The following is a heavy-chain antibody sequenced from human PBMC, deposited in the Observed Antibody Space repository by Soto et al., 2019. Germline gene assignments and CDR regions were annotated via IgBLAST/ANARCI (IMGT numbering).Heavy chain of an antibody. J-gene: IGHJ3*02. D-gene: IGHD1-26*01. V-gene: IGHV5-51*01. CDR2: IYPGDSDT. Sequence: GESLKISCKGSGYSFTSYWIGWVRQMPGKGLEWMGIIYPGDSDTRYSPSFQGQVTISADKSISTAYLQWSSLKASDTAMYYCARFLIVGAARPTEDALDICGQGTMVTVS. CDR1: GYSFTSYW. CDR3: ARFLIVGAARPTEDALDI.